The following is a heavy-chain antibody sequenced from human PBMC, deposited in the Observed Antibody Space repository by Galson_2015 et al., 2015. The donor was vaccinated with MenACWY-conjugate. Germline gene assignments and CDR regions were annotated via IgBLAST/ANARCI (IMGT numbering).Heavy chain of an antibody. CDR2: ISSSSSYI. CDR1: GFTFSSYR. D-gene: IGHD3-22*01. V-gene: IGHV3-21*01. J-gene: IGHJ4*02. Sequence: SLRLSCAASGFTFSSYRMNWVRQAPGKGLEWVSSISSSSSYIYYADSVKGRFTISRDNAKNSLYLQMNSLRAEDTAVYYCARDLTTYYYDSSGYPDYWGQGTLVTVSS. CDR3: ARDLTTYYYDSSGYPDY.